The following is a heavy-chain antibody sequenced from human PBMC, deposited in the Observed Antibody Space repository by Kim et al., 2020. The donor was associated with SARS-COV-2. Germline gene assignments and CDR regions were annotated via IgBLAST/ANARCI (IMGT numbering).Heavy chain of an antibody. D-gene: IGHD3-16*01. J-gene: IGHJ4*02. Sequence: GGSLRLSCAASGFTFSSYGMHWVRQAPGKGLEWVAVIWYDGSNKYYADSVKGRFTISRDNSKNTLYLQMNSLRAEDTAVYYCARSPRGGEQPGLGLDYWGQGTMVTVSS. CDR3: ARSPRGGEQPGLGLDY. V-gene: IGHV3-33*08. CDR1: GFTFSSYG. CDR2: IWYDGSNK.